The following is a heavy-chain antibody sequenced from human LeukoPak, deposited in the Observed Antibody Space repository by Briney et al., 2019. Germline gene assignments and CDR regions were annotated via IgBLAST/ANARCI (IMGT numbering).Heavy chain of an antibody. CDR1: GFTVSSNY. D-gene: IGHD2-2*01. CDR2: IYSGGLM. J-gene: IGHJ4*02. V-gene: IGHV3-53*01. CDR3: ARDSDCATTRCLDFDY. Sequence: GGSLRRSCAVSGFTVSSNYMSWVRQAPGKGLEWVAIIYSGGLMYYADSVKGRFTISRDNSKNTLYLQMHDLRAEDTAAYYCARDSDCATTRCLDFDYWGQGTLVSVSS.